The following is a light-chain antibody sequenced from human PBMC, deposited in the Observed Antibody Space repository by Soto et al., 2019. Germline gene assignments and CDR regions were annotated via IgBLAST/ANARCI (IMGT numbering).Light chain of an antibody. V-gene: IGKV2-28*01. Sequence: DLVMTQSPLSLSVTPGEPASISCRSSQSLLHTNGYSYFDWYLQKPGQSPQLLIYWGSIRASGVPDRFSGSGSGTDFTLRISRVEAEDVGVYYCMQALQTPPYTFGQGTKLEIK. J-gene: IGKJ2*01. CDR3: MQALQTPPYT. CDR2: WGS. CDR1: QSLLHTNGYSY.